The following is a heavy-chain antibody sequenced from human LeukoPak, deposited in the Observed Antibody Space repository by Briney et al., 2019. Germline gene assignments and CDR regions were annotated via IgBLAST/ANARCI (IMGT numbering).Heavy chain of an antibody. CDR3: ARGPHSSYWSHLDS. D-gene: IGHD6-13*01. J-gene: IGHJ4*02. CDR2: IWHDGNTK. V-gene: IGHV3-33*01. Sequence: PGRSLRLSCAASGFTFSTYSMHWVRQAPGKGLEWVAVIWHDGNTKYYADSVKGRFAISRDNSKNTLFLQMNSLRAEDTAVYYCARGPHSSYWSHLDSWGQGTLVTVSS. CDR1: GFTFSTYS.